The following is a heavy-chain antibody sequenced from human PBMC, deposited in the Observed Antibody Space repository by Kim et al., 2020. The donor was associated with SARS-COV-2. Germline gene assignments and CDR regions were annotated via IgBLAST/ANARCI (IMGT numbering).Heavy chain of an antibody. CDR3: ARSLDIVVVVAATPFDY. CDR2: ISAYNGNT. CDR1: GYTFTSYG. D-gene: IGHD2-15*01. V-gene: IGHV1-18*01. J-gene: IGHJ4*02. Sequence: ASVKVSCKASGYTFTSYGISWVRQAPGQGLEWMGWISAYNGNTNYAQKLQGRVTMTTDTSTSTAYMELRSLRSDDTAVYYCARSLDIVVVVAATPFDYWGKGTLVTVSS.